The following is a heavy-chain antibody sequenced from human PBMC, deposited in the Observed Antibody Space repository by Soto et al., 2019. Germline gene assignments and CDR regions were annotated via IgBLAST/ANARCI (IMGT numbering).Heavy chain of an antibody. Sequence: GGSLRLSWAAPGFSFSSCFMKWGPQAPGEGVEWVSSISSSASHINYADSVKGRFTISRDNAKKSLYLQMNSLRAEDTAVYYCARGYTGYCSGGTCYWLDPWGQGTLVTVSS. CDR2: ISSSASHI. J-gene: IGHJ5*02. CDR3: ARGYTGYCSGGTCYWLDP. V-gene: IGHV3-21*01. CDR1: GFSFSSCF. D-gene: IGHD2-15*01.